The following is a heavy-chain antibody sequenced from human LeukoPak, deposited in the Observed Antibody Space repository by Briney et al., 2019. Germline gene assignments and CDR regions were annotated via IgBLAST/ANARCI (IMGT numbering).Heavy chain of an antibody. D-gene: IGHD3-22*01. Sequence: GGSLRLSCAASGFTFSNAWMNWVRQAPGKGLEWVGRIKSTTDGGTTDSAAPVKGRFTISRDDSKNTLYLQMDSLKTEDTAVYYCSTGGRRESDSSGFYLFYYGMDVWAKGPRSPSP. CDR2: IKSTTDGGTT. CDR1: GFTFSNAW. V-gene: IGHV3-15*01. CDR3: STGGRRESDSSGFYLFYYGMDV. J-gene: IGHJ6*02.